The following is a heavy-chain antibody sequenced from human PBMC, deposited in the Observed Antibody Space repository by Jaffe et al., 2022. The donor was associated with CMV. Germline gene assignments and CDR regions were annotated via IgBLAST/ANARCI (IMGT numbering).Heavy chain of an antibody. J-gene: IGHJ6*02. CDR2: ISSSSSYI. CDR3: ARDTTYDFWSGYYLPRDYYYGMDV. V-gene: IGHV3-21*01. CDR1: GFTFSSYS. Sequence: EVQLVESGGGLVKPGGSLRLSCAASGFTFSSYSMNWVRQAPGKGLEWVSSISSSSSYIYYADSVKGRFTISRDNAKNSLYLQMNSLRAEDTAVYYCARDTTYDFWSGYYLPRDYYYGMDVWGQGTTVTVSS. D-gene: IGHD3-3*01.